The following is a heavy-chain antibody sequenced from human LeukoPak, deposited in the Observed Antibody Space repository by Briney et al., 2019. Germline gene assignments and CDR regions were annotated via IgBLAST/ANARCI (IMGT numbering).Heavy chain of an antibody. CDR3: ARDLVNGGTVLAHYYYGMDV. CDR1: AGTFSSYA. D-gene: IGHD2-8*02. CDR2: IIPILGIA. V-gene: IGHV1-69*04. Sequence: SVKVSCKASAGTFSSYAISWVRHAPGQGLEWMGRIIPILGIANYAQKFQGRVTITADKSTSTAYMELSSLRSEATAVYYCARDLVNGGTVLAHYYYGMDVWGQGTTVTVSS. J-gene: IGHJ6*02.